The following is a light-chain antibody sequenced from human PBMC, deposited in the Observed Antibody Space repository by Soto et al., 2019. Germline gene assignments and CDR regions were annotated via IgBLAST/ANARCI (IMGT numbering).Light chain of an antibody. CDR1: TSDVGGYNY. CDR2: EVT. J-gene: IGLJ3*02. CDR3: SSYAAGTNFYVV. Sequence: QSVLTQPPSASGSPGQSVTISCTGTTSDVGGYNYVSWYQQYPGRAPKLMIYEVTKRPSGVPDRFSGSKSGNTASLTVSGLQADDEADYYYSSYAAGTNFYVVFGGGTKLTVL. V-gene: IGLV2-8*01.